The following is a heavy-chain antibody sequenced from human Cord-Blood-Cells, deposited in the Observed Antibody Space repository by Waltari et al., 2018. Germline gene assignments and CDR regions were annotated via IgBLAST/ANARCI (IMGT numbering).Heavy chain of an antibody. CDR3: ARPRGAAAGLRDVDGMDV. CDR1: GGSFSGYY. V-gene: IGHV4-34*01. D-gene: IGHD6-13*01. CDR2: INHSGST. J-gene: IGHJ6*02. Sequence: QVQLQQWGAGLLQPSETLSLTCAVYGGSFSGYYWSWTRQPPGKGRGWIGEINHSGSTNYNPSLKSRVTISVDTSKNQFSLKLSSVTAADTAVYYCARPRGAAAGLRDVDGMDVWGQGTTVTVSS.